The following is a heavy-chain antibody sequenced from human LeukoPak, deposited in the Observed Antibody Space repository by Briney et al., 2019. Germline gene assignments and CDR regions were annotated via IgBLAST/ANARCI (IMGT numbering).Heavy chain of an antibody. Sequence: PGGSLRLSCAASGFAFSTYAMSWVRQAPGKGLEWVSATSGNGVKTYYADSVKGRFTISRDNSKNTLFLHLNSLRAEDTAVYYCVKGDYVPNHWGQGTLVTVSS. CDR1: GFAFSTYA. CDR3: VKGDYVPNH. V-gene: IGHV3-23*01. J-gene: IGHJ5*02. D-gene: IGHD3-10*02. CDR2: TSGNGVKT.